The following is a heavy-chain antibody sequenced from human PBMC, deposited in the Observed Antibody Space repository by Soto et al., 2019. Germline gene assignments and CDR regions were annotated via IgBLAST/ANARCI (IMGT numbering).Heavy chain of an antibody. Sequence: SQTLSLTCAISGDSVSSNSAAWNWLRQSPSRGLEWLGRTYYRSKWYNDYAVSVKSRITINPDTSKNQFSLQLNSVTPEDTAVYYCARDLIAVAGHLDYWGQGTQVTVSS. D-gene: IGHD6-19*01. CDR1: GDSVSSNSAA. CDR2: TYYRSKWYN. V-gene: IGHV6-1*01. J-gene: IGHJ4*02. CDR3: ARDLIAVAGHLDY.